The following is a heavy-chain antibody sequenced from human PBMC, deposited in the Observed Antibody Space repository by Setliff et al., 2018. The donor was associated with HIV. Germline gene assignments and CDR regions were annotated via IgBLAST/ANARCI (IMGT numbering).Heavy chain of an antibody. CDR3: ARGLDSAKIHY. D-gene: IGHD6-25*01. CDR2: IHPSGNT. V-gene: IGHV4-34*01. CDR1: GGTSSGHY. J-gene: IGHJ4*02. Sequence: SETLSLTCAVYGGTSSGHYWSWIRQPPGQGLDWIGEIHPSGNTYYNPSLQSRVTISVDTSKNQFSLNLSSVTAADTAVYYCARGLDSAKIHYWGQGTLVTVSS.